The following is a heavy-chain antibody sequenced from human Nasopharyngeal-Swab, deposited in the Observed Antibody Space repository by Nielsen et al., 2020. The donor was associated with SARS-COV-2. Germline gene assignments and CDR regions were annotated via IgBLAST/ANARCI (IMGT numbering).Heavy chain of an antibody. CDR2: MNPKSGNT. J-gene: IGHJ6*04. Sequence: ASVQVSCKASGYTFIRYDINWVRQATAQGLEWMGWMNPKSGNTGYAQKFQGRVTMTRNTSISTAYMELSSLRSDDTAVYYCARGPHYDYVWGSYKPNLDVWGKGTTVTVSS. CDR3: ARGPHYDYVWGSYKPNLDV. CDR1: GYTFIRYD. V-gene: IGHV1-8*01. D-gene: IGHD3-16*01.